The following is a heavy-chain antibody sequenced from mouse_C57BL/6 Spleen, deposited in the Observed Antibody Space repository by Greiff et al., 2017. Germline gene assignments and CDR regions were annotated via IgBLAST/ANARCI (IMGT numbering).Heavy chain of an antibody. D-gene: IGHD2-4*01. Sequence: VQLQQPGAELVKPGASVKMSCKASGYTFTSYWITWVKQRPGQGLEWIGDIYPGSGSTNYNEKFKSKATLTVDTSSSTAYMQLSSLTSEDSAVYYCARRGLRRAWLAYWGQGTLVTVSA. CDR1: GYTFTSYW. V-gene: IGHV1-55*01. CDR2: IYPGSGST. J-gene: IGHJ3*01. CDR3: ARRGLRRAWLAY.